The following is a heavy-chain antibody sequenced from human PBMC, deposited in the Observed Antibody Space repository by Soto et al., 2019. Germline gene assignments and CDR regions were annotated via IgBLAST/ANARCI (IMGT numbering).Heavy chain of an antibody. CDR1: GFTFISYA. D-gene: IGHD1-26*01. J-gene: IGHJ6*02. V-gene: IGHV3-30-3*01. CDR2: ISYDGSNK. Sequence: GGSLSLSCAASGFTFISYAMHWVRQAPGKGLEWVAVISYDGSNKYYADSVKGRFTISRDNSKNTLYLQMNSLRAEDTAVYYCARGGIVGANYYYYGMDVWGQGTTVTVSS. CDR3: ARGGIVGANYYYYGMDV.